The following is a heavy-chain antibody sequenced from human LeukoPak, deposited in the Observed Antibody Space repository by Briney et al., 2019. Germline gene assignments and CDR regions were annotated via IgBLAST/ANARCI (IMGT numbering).Heavy chain of an antibody. CDR2: IYPGDSDT. V-gene: IGHV5-51*01. CDR1: GYIFTSYW. CDR3: ARQASAGYSYGLDY. J-gene: IGHJ4*02. Sequence: GESLKISCTGSGYIFTSYWIGWVRQMPGKGLEGMGIIYPGDSDTRYSPSFQGQVTIPADKSISTAYLQWSRLKASDTAMYYCARQASAGYSYGLDYWGQGTLVTVSS. D-gene: IGHD5-18*01.